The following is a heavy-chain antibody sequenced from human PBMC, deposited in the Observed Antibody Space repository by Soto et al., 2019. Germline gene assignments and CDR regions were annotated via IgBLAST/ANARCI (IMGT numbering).Heavy chain of an antibody. D-gene: IGHD2-8*01. CDR2: IYYSGST. CDR1: GGSISSSSYY. CDR3: ARSYCTNGVCFALNWFDP. Sequence: SETLSLTCTVSGGSISSSSYYWGWIRQPPGKGLEWIGSIYYSGSTYYNPSLKSRVTISVDTSKNQFSLKLSSVTAADTAVYYCARSYCTNGVCFALNWFDPWGQGTLVTVSS. J-gene: IGHJ5*02. V-gene: IGHV4-39*01.